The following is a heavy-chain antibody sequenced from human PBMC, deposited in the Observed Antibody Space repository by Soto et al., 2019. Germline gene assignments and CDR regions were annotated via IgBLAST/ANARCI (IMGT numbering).Heavy chain of an antibody. D-gene: IGHD5-18*01. Sequence: SETLSLTCTVSGGSISDYFWSWIRQPPGKGLEWIGYIYYSGHTNYNPSLKSRVTISVDTSKNRFSLNLSSVAAADTAVYYCARVPRGSSYGYFDYWGQGTLVTVSS. J-gene: IGHJ4*02. CDR3: ARVPRGSSYGYFDY. CDR2: IYYSGHT. CDR1: GGSISDYF. V-gene: IGHV4-59*01.